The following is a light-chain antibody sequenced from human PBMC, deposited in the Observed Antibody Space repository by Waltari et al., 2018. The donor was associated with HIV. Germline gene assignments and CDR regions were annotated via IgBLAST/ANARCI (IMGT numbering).Light chain of an antibody. J-gene: IGLJ2*01. CDR3: SSYTSSSSVV. Sequence: QSALTQPASVSGSPGQSITISCTGTSSDVGGYNYVSWYQQHPGKAPKLMIYEVINRPSGVSDRFSGSKSGKTASLTISGLQAEDEADYYCSSYTSSSSVVFGGGTKLTVL. CDR2: EVI. CDR1: SSDVGGYNY. V-gene: IGLV2-14*01.